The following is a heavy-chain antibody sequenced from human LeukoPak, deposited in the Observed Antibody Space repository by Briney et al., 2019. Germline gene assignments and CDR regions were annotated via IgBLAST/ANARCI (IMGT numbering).Heavy chain of an antibody. V-gene: IGHV1-69*13. Sequence: GASVNVSCTASGGTFSSYAISWVRQAPGQGLEWMGGIIPIFGTANYAQKFQGRVTITADESTSTVYMELRSLRSDDAAVDYCARDVGRSYDLDYWGQGTLVTVSS. CDR3: ARDVGRSYDLDY. CDR2: IIPIFGTA. D-gene: IGHD3-16*01. CDR1: GGTFSSYA. J-gene: IGHJ4*02.